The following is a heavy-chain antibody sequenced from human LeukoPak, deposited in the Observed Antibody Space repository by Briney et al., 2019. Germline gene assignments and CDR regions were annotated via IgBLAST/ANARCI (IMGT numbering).Heavy chain of an antibody. Sequence: ASVKVSCKASGYTFTSYDINWVRQATGQGLEWMGWMNPNSGNTGYAQKFQGRVTMTRNTSISTAYMELSSLRSEDTAVYYCARLLSGSGWYGGDAFDIWGQGTMVTVSS. J-gene: IGHJ3*02. D-gene: IGHD6-19*01. CDR1: GYTFTSYD. V-gene: IGHV1-8*01. CDR3: ARLLSGSGWYGGDAFDI. CDR2: MNPNSGNT.